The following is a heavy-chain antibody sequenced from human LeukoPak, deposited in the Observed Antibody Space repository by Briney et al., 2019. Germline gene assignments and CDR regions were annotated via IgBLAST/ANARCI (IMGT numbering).Heavy chain of an antibody. Sequence: ASVKVSCKASGYTFTSYGISWVRQAPGQGLEWMGWISAYNGNTNYAQKLQGRVTMTTDTSTSTAYMELRSLRSEDTAVYYCARAFTAMAGPDDAFDIWGQGTMVTVSS. D-gene: IGHD5-18*01. CDR1: GYTFTSYG. CDR2: ISAYNGNT. CDR3: ARAFTAMAGPDDAFDI. J-gene: IGHJ3*02. V-gene: IGHV1-18*01.